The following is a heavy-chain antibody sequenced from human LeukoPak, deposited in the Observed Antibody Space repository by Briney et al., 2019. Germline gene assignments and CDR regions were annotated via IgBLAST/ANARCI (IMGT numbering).Heavy chain of an antibody. CDR3: ARGSRHDAFDI. CDR2: INPNSGGT. CDR1: GGTFSSYA. J-gene: IGHJ3*02. V-gene: IGHV1-18*01. Sequence: ASVKVSCKASGGTFSSYAISWVRQAPGQGLEWMGWINPNSGGTNYAQKLQGRVTMTTDTSTSTAYMELRSLRSDDTAVYYCARGSRHDAFDIWGQGTMVTVSS.